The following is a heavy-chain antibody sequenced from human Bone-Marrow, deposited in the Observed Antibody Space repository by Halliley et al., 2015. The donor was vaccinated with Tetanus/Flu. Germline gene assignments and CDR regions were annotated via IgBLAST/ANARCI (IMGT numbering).Heavy chain of an antibody. CDR2: ISLTGTT. V-gene: IGHV4-59*01. CDR3: ARDTGGYYNG. D-gene: IGHD3-9*01. Sequence: EWIGSISLTGTTNYNPSLKSRVTISIDTSKNQFSLMLDSVTAADTAMYFCARDTGGYYNGWGQGSLVTVSS. J-gene: IGHJ4*02.